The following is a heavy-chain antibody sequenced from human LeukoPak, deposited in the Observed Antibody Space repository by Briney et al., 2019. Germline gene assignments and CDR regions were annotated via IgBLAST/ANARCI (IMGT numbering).Heavy chain of an antibody. CDR3: ARGGDCSSTSCYVWGDYYYGMDV. CDR1: GFTFSSYG. J-gene: IGHJ6*02. D-gene: IGHD2-2*01. CDR2: IRYDGSNK. Sequence: GGSLRLSCAASGFTFSSYGMHWVRQAPGKGLEWVAFIRYDGSNKYYADSVKGRFTISRDNAKNSLYLQMNSLRAEDTAVYYCARGGDCSSTSCYVWGDYYYGMDVWGQGTTVTVSS. V-gene: IGHV3-30*02.